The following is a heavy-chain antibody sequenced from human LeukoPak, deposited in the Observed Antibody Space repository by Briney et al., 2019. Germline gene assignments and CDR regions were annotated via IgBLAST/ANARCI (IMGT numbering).Heavy chain of an antibody. D-gene: IGHD3-22*01. CDR3: AKVMSHYYDDSSGYDEFDY. Sequence: PGGSLRLSCAASGFPFSNYDLSWVRQAPGKGLEWVAVISYGGSNNYYAASVKGRFTISRDNSKNTLYLRMNTLRAEDTAVYYCAKVMSHYYDDSSGYDEFDYWGQGTLVTVSS. CDR1: GFPFSNYD. V-gene: IGHV3-30*18. CDR2: ISYGGSNN. J-gene: IGHJ4*02.